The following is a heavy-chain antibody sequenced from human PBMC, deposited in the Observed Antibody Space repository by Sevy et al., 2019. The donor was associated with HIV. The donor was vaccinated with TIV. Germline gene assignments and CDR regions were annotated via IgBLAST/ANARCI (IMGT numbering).Heavy chain of an antibody. CDR2: IYYSGST. D-gene: IGHD5-12*01. CDR1: GGSISSYY. Sequence: SETLSLTCSVSGGSISSYYWSWIRQPPGKGLEWIGYIYYSGSTNYNPSLKSRVTISVDTSKNQFSLKLGSVTAADTAVYYCARHGASSGYILYYYGMDVWGQGTTVTVSS. V-gene: IGHV4-59*08. CDR3: ARHGASSGYILYYYGMDV. J-gene: IGHJ6*02.